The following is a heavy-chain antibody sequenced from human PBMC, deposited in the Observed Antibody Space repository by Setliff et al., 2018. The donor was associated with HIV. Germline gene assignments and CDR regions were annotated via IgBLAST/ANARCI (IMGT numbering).Heavy chain of an antibody. D-gene: IGHD1-7*01. CDR3: ARNSKNWNYPVEYYDYYMDV. CDR1: GGSININNYY. J-gene: IGHJ6*03. Sequence: SETLSLTCTVSGGSININNYYWGWIRQPPGKGLEWIGSIYYSGATYYKPSLKSRLTIAIDTSKNQFSLKLRSVTAADTAVYYCARNSKNWNYPVEYYDYYMDVWGTGTTVTVSS. CDR2: IYYSGAT. V-gene: IGHV4-39*07.